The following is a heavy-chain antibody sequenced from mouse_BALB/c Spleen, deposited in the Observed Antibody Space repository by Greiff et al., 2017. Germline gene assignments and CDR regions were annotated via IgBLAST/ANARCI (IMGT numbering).Heavy chain of an antibody. Sequence: EVQLVESGGGLVQPGGSRKLSCAASGFTFSSFGMHWVRQAPEKGLEWVAYISSGSSTIYYADTVKGRFTISRDNPKNTLFLQMTSLRSEDTAMYYCARRPYGSSFIFDYWGQGTTLTVSS. CDR3: ARRPYGSSFIFDY. CDR2: ISSGSSTI. CDR1: GFTFSSFG. J-gene: IGHJ2*01. D-gene: IGHD1-1*01. V-gene: IGHV5-17*02.